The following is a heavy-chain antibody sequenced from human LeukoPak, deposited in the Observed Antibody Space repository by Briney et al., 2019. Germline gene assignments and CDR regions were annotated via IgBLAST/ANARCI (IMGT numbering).Heavy chain of an antibody. CDR1: GGSISSSSYY. Sequence: PSETLSLTCTVSGGSISSSSYYWGWIRQPPGKGLEWIGSIYYSGSTYYNPSLKSRVTISVGTSKNQFSLKLSSVTAADTAVYYCARPKYSSSWYNFFDAFDIWGQGTMVTVSS. V-gene: IGHV4-39*01. D-gene: IGHD6-13*01. J-gene: IGHJ3*02. CDR3: ARPKYSSSWYNFFDAFDI. CDR2: IYYSGST.